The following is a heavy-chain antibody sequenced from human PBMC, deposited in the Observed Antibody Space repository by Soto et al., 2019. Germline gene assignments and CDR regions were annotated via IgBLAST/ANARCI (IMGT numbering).Heavy chain of an antibody. CDR2: IGTAGDT. V-gene: IGHV3-13*01. CDR3: ARGEIFGITMVRGVSYGMDV. CDR1: GFTFSSYD. D-gene: IGHD3-10*01. Sequence: GGSLRLSCAASGFTFSSYDMHWVRQATGKGLEWVSAIGTAGDTYYPGSVKGRFTISRENAKNSLYLQMNSLRAEDTAVYYCARGEIFGITMVRGVSYGMDVWGQGTTVTVSS. J-gene: IGHJ6*02.